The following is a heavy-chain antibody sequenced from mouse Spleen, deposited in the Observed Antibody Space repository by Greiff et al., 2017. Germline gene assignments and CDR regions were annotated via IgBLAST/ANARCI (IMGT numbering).Heavy chain of an antibody. D-gene: IGHD2-13*01. CDR3: GKVLGTTTLYYSMDY. V-gene: IGHV14-3*02. CDR1: GFNIKATY. Sequence: VQLKQSGAELVKPGASVKLSCKVSGFNIKATYIHWVKQSPEQGLEWIGRIDTANGNSKYAPKFQGKATIPADTSSNTAYLQLSSLTSEDTAVYYCGKVLGTTTLYYSMDYWGQGTSVTVSS. J-gene: IGHJ4*01. CDR2: IDTANGNS.